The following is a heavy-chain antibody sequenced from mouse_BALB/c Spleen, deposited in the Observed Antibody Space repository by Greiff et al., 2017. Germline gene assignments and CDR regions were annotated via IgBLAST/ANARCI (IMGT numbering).Heavy chain of an antibody. Sequence: EVQLVESGGGLVKPGGSLKLSCAASGFAFSSYDMSWVRQTPEKRLEWVAYISSGGGSTYYPDTVKGRFTISRDNAKNTLYLQMSSLKSEDTAMYYCARRGSSYDYYAMDYWGQGTSVTVSS. V-gene: IGHV5-12-1*01. CDR3: ARRGSSYDYYAMDY. CDR2: ISSGGGST. J-gene: IGHJ4*01. D-gene: IGHD1-1*01. CDR1: GFAFSSYD.